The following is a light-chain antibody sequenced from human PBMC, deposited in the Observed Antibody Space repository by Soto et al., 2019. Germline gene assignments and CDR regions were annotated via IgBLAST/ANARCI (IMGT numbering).Light chain of an antibody. J-gene: IGLJ3*02. CDR1: SSDVGSYNF. CDR3: CSYAGSSTWV. CDR2: EGS. V-gene: IGLV2-23*01. Sequence: QSALTQPASVSGSPGQSITISCTGSSSDVGSYNFFSWHQQHPGKAPKLMIYEGSKRPSGVSNRFSGSKYGNPASLTISGLQAEDEADYYCCSYAGSSTWVFGGGTKVTVL.